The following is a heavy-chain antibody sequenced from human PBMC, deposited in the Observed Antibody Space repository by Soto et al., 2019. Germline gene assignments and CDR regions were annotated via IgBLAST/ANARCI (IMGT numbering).Heavy chain of an antibody. Sequence: QVQLVESGGGVVQPGRSLRLSCAVSGFTFSSYGMHWVRQAPGKGLEWVAHISYDGSNEHYEDSVKGRFTISRDNSKNTRYMQMNSLRAEDTAVYYCAKDTYDHDRSGYYIFDDWGQGTLVTVSS. D-gene: IGHD3-22*01. CDR1: GFTFSSYG. CDR3: AKDTYDHDRSGYYIFDD. CDR2: ISYDGSNE. J-gene: IGHJ4*02. V-gene: IGHV3-30*18.